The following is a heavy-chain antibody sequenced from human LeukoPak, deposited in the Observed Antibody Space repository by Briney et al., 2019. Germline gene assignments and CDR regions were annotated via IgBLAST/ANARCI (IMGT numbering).Heavy chain of an antibody. CDR3: ARAGAARPGYYYYYMDV. Sequence: PGGSLRLSCAASGLSFSSCSMNWVRQAPGKGLEWVSSISSSSSYIYYADSVKGRFTISRDNAKNSLYLQMNSLRAEDTAVYYCARAGAARPGYYYYYMDVWGKGTTVTVSS. J-gene: IGHJ6*03. CDR1: GLSFSSCS. D-gene: IGHD6-6*01. V-gene: IGHV3-21*01. CDR2: ISSSSSYI.